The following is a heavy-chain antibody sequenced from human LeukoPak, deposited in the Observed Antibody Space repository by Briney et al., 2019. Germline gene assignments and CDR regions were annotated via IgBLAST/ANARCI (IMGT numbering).Heavy chain of an antibody. CDR1: AYIFTNYY. D-gene: IGHD4-11*01. V-gene: IGHV1-2*02. CDR2: INPDSGGT. J-gene: IGHJ4*02. CDR3: ARPTVTTGLHY. Sequence: ASVNVSCMTSAYIFTNYYIHWVRQAPGQGLEWMGWINPDSGGTNYAQKFQGRVTMTRDTSIGTAYMELSRLRSDDTAVYYCARPTVTTGLHYWGQGTLVTVSS.